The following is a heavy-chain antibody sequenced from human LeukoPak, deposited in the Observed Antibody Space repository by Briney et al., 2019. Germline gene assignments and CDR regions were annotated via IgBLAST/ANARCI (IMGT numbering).Heavy chain of an antibody. CDR3: ARDDYDFWSGYYTNPT. CDR2: ISYDGSNK. D-gene: IGHD3-3*01. V-gene: IGHV3-30-3*01. J-gene: IGHJ5*02. Sequence: HPGGSLRLSCAASGFTFSSYAMHWVRQAPGKGLEWEAVISYDGSNKYYADSVKGRFTISRDNSKNTLYLQMNSLRAEDTAVYYCARDDYDFWSGYYTNPTWGQGTLVTVSS. CDR1: GFTFSSYA.